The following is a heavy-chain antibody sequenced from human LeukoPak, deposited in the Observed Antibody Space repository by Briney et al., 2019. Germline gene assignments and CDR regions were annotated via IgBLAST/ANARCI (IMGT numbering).Heavy chain of an antibody. CDR2: IYHSGST. V-gene: IGHV4-38-2*02. CDR1: GYSISSGYY. J-gene: IGHJ4*02. CDR3: AREAGTGRADY. Sequence: SETLSLTCTVSGYSISSGYYWGWIRQPPGKGLEWIGSIYHSGSTYYNPSLKSRVTISVDTSKNQFSLKLSSVTAADTAVYYCAREAGTGRADYWGQGTLVTVSS. D-gene: IGHD1-1*01.